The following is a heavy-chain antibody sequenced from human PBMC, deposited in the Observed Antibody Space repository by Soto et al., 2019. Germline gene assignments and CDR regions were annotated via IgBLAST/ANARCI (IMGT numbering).Heavy chain of an antibody. J-gene: IGHJ6*02. V-gene: IGHV3-30-3*01. D-gene: IGHD2-2*01. CDR1: GFTFSSYA. Sequence: QVQLVESGGGVVQPGRSLRLSCAASGFTFSSYAMHWVRQAPGKGLEWVAVISYDGSNKYYADSVKGRFTISRDNSKNTLYXXMXXXXXXXXXXXXCARAGNVVVPAAEIYYYYYYGMDVWGQGTTVTVSS. CDR2: ISYDGSNK. CDR3: ARAGNVVVPAAEIYYYYYYGMDV.